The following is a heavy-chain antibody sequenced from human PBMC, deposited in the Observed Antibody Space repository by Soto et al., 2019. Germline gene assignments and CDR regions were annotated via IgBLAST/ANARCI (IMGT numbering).Heavy chain of an antibody. CDR2: IYYGGST. V-gene: IGHV4-59*01. D-gene: IGHD3-3*01. Sequence: SETLSLTCTVSGGSISSYYWSWIRQPPGKGLEWIGYIYYGGSTNYNPSLKSRVTISVDTSKNQFSLKLSSVTAADTAVYYCARTHLLEYNPPRVYYFDYWGQGTLVTVSS. CDR3: ARTHLLEYNPPRVYYFDY. CDR1: GGSISSYY. J-gene: IGHJ4*02.